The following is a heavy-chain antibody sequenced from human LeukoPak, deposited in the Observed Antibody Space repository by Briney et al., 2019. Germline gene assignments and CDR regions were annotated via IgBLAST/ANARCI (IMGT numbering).Heavy chain of an antibody. J-gene: IGHJ4*02. CDR2: INHSGST. CDR3: ARGSPGYYDSSGYCFDY. D-gene: IGHD3-22*01. V-gene: IGHV4-34*01. Sequence: PSETLSLTCAVYGGSSSGYYWSWIRQPPGKGLEWIGEINHSGSTNYNPSLKSRVTISVDTSKNQFSLKLSSVTAADTAVYYCARGSPGYYDSSGYCFDYWGQGTLVTVSS. CDR1: GGSSSGYY.